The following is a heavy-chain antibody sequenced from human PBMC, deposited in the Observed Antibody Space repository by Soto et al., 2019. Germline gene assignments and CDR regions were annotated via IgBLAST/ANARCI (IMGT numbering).Heavy chain of an antibody. CDR3: ARRKHHYDTSGSSRYYFDY. J-gene: IGHJ4*02. Sequence: EVQLVQSGPEVKKPGESLKISCKGSGYSFTNYGIGWVRQMPGKGLEWMGNNYPGDSDTRYSPSFQGQVTISADKSINTAYLQWRSLKASDTAIYYCARRKHHYDTSGSSRYYFDYWGQGTLVTVSS. V-gene: IGHV5-51*03. D-gene: IGHD3-22*01. CDR2: NYPGDSDT. CDR1: GYSFTNYG.